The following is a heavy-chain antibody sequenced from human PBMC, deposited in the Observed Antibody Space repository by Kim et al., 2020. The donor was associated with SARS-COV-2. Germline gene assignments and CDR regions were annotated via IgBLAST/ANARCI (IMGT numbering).Heavy chain of an antibody. Sequence: GGSLRLSCAASGFTLSAFWMHWVRQDPGKGLVWVSHLNSDGSVTSYAGSVPGRFIISRDNAKNTLYLQMNRLRDDDTAVYFCTQGGYYRSGGMDVWGQGTTVTVSS. CDR1: GFTLSAFW. V-gene: IGHV3-74*01. CDR2: LNSDGSVT. CDR3: TQGGYYRSGGMDV. D-gene: IGHD3-22*01. J-gene: IGHJ6*02.